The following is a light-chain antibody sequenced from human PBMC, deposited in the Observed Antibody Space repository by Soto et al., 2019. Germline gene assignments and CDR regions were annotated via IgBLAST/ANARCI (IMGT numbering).Light chain of an antibody. CDR2: EVS. CDR1: DTDVGSFDF. V-gene: IGLV2-14*01. Sequence: QSALTQPASVSGSPGQSITISCTGTDTDVGSFDFVSWYQQPPGKVPKLMIYEVSNRPSGVSNRFSGSKSGNTASLTISGLQTEDEADYYCSSYTSSSTLYVFGTGTKLTVL. CDR3: SSYTSSSTLYV. J-gene: IGLJ1*01.